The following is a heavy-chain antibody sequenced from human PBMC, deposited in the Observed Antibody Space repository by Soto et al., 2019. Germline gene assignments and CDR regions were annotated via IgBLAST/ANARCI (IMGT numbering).Heavy chain of an antibody. J-gene: IGHJ2*01. D-gene: IGHD5-18*01. CDR1: GYTFTNYG. V-gene: IGHV1-18*01. CDR2: ISAYNANT. Sequence: QVQLVQSGAEVKKPGASVKVSCKASGYTFTNYGISWVRQAPGQGLEWMGWISAYNANTDYAQKLQGRVTMTTDTXTIXGYMELRSLTSDDTAVYYCASDRTVNTYGHWYFVLWGRGTLVSVSS. CDR3: ASDRTVNTYGHWYFVL.